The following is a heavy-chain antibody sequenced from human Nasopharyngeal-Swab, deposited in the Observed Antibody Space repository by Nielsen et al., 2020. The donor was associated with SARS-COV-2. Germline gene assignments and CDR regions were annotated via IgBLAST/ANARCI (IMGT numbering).Heavy chain of an antibody. J-gene: IGHJ6*03. D-gene: IGHD2-2*01. Sequence: SVKVSCKASGGTFSSYAISWVRQAPGQGLEWMGGIIPIFGTANYAQKFQGRVTITADESTSTAYMELSSLRSEDTAVYYCARDSFVVVPAAIPYYYYYMGVWGKGTTVTVSS. CDR3: ARDSFVVVPAAIPYYYYYMGV. CDR1: GGTFSSYA. V-gene: IGHV1-69*13. CDR2: IIPIFGTA.